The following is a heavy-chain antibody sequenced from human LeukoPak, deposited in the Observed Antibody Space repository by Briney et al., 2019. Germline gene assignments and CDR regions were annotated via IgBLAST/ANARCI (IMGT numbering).Heavy chain of an antibody. CDR1: GYTFTGYY. J-gene: IGHJ4*02. Sequence: GASVKVSCKASGYTFTGYYMHWVRQAPGQGLEWMGWINPNSGGTNYAQKFQGRVTMTRDTSISTAYMELSRLRSDDAAVYYCAGPRGGNFGGVYYDFDYGGQGPRVTVSS. V-gene: IGHV1-2*02. D-gene: IGHD3-16*01. CDR2: INPNSGGT. CDR3: AGPRGGNFGGVYYDFDY.